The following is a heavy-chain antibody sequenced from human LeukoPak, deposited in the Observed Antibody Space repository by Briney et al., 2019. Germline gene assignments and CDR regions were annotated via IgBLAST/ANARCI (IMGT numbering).Heavy chain of an antibody. CDR1: GYTFTSYY. CDR2: INPSGGST. J-gene: IGHJ4*02. V-gene: IGHV1-46*01. CDR3: ASCGSGWGLAPIDY. D-gene: IGHD6-19*01. Sequence: GASVTVSCKSSGYTFTSYYMHWVRQAPGQEREWMGIINPSGGSTSYAQKFQGRVTITRDTSTSTVYMELSSLRTEDTAVYYCASCGSGWGLAPIDYWGQGTLVTVSS.